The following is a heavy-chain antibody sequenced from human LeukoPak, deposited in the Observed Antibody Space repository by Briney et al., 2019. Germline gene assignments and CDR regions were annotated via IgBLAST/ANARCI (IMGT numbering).Heavy chain of an antibody. D-gene: IGHD3-10*01. Sequence: PGGSLRLSCAASGFTFSNYWMHWVRQDPGKGQVWVSFINPDGSTTNYADSVKGRFTISRDNAKNALYLQMNSLRAEDTAVYYCAKDLHYGSADYWGQGTLVTVSS. J-gene: IGHJ4*02. CDR3: AKDLHYGSADY. V-gene: IGHV3-74*01. CDR2: INPDGSTT. CDR1: GFTFSNYW.